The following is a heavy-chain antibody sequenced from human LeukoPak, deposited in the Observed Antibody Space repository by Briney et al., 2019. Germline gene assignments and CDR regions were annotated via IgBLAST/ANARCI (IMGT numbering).Heavy chain of an antibody. CDR1: GLTFSTYA. CDR2: ISGSGVST. V-gene: IGHV3-23*01. Sequence: PGGSLRLSCAASGLTFSTYAMSWVCQAPGKGLEWVSAISGSGVSTYYADSVKGRFIISRDNSKNTLFLQMNSLRAEDTAVYYCVKDAGYSLDYFDYWGQGVLVTVSS. J-gene: IGHJ4*02. D-gene: IGHD1-26*01. CDR3: VKDAGYSLDYFDY.